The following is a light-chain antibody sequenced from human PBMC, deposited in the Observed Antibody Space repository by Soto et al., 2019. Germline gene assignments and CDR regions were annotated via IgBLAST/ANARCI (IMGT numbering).Light chain of an antibody. CDR2: RTS. V-gene: IGKV3-15*01. Sequence: VMSQSPATLSVSPGERATLSCRASQSISSNLAWYQQKPGQAPRLLMFRTSSRATGFPARFSGSGSGTEFTLTISSLQPEDFATYYCQQLNTFPITFGQGTRLEI. CDR3: QQLNTFPIT. J-gene: IGKJ5*01. CDR1: QSISSN.